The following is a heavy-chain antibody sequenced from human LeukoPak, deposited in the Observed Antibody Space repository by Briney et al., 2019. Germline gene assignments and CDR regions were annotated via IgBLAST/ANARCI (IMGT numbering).Heavy chain of an antibody. J-gene: IGHJ3*02. CDR2: ISSSGSTI. D-gene: IGHD2-15*01. Sequence: GGSLRLSCAASGFTFSDYYMSWIRQPPGKGLEGVSYISSSGSTIYYADSVKGRFTISRDNAKNSLYLQMNSLRAEDTAVYYCAHGSVKSAFDIWGQGTMVTVSS. CDR3: AHGSVKSAFDI. V-gene: IGHV3-11*04. CDR1: GFTFSDYY.